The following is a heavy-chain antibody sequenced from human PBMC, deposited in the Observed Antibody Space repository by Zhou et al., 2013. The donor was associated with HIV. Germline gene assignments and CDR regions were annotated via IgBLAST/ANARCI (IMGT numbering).Heavy chain of an antibody. J-gene: IGHJ6*02. CDR3: ARGQLWSYYYYAMDV. CDR2: PIFGTA. CDR1: GGTISSHA. Sequence: QVQLVQSGAAVKKSGSSVKVSCRASGGTISSHAIIPIFGTANYAQKFQGRVSITADASTSTAYMDLRSLRSEDTAVYYCARGQLWSYYYYAMDVWGQGTTVTVSS. D-gene: IGHD5-18*01. V-gene: IGHV1-69*12.